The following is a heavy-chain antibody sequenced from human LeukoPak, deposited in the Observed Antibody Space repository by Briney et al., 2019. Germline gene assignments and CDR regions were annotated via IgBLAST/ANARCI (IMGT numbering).Heavy chain of an antibody. V-gene: IGHV3-21*06. Sequence: GGSLRLSCAASGFTFSSYEMNWVRQAPGKGLEWVSSISRNSSYIYYSDSVKGRFTISRDNAKNSLFLQMNSLRVEDTAMYYCARDSADGDFWSGFFDLWGRGTLVTVSS. J-gene: IGHJ2*01. CDR1: GFTFSSYE. CDR2: ISRNSSYI. D-gene: IGHD3-3*01. CDR3: ARDSADGDFWSGFFDL.